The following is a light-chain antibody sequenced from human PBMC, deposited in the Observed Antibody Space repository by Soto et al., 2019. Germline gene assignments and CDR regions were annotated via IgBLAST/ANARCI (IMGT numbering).Light chain of an antibody. CDR3: MQGLQVPRT. CDR2: LAS. Sequence: VMTQSPLYLPVAPGEPASISCRSSQSLLHNNGYNYLDWYFQKPGQSPQLLIYLASKRASGVPDRFSGTGSGTDFTLKISRVEADDVGVYFCMQGLQVPRTFCPGTKVDIK. CDR1: QSLLHNNGYNY. V-gene: IGKV2-28*01. J-gene: IGKJ3*01.